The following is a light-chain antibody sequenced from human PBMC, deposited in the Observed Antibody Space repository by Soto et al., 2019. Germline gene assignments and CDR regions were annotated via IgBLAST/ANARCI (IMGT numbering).Light chain of an antibody. Sequence: DIQMTQSPSSLSASVGDTITITCRSSQDIENYLAWFRQKPGKAPEYFIYAASDLKSGVPSRFSGSGFGTDFTLTIRNLQPEDFASYYCQQYYRYPLTFGGGTKV. CDR1: QDIENY. V-gene: IGKV1-16*01. CDR3: QQYYRYPLT. CDR2: AAS. J-gene: IGKJ4*01.